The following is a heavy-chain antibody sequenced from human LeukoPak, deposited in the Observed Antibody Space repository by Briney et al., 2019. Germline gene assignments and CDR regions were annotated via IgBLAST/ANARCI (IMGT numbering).Heavy chain of an antibody. Sequence: ASVKVSCKASGGTFSSYAISWVRQAPGQGLEWMGRIIPILGIANYAQKFQGRVTITADKSTSTAYMELSSLRSEDTAVYYCARGLFSRDGYNFDYWGQGTLVTVSS. V-gene: IGHV1-69*04. D-gene: IGHD5-24*01. CDR3: ARGLFSRDGYNFDY. J-gene: IGHJ4*02. CDR2: IIPILGIA. CDR1: GGTFSSYA.